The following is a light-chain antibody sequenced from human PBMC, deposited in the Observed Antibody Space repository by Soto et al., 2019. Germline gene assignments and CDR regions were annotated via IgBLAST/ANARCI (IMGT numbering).Light chain of an antibody. J-gene: IGKJ1*01. CDR1: QSVSSTY. V-gene: IGKV3-20*01. Sequence: DIVLTQSPGTLSLSPGERATLSCRASQSVSSTYLAWYQQKPGQAPRLLIFVASSRDTGIPDRFSGSGSGTDFTLSISSLEPEDFAVYYCHQFYNSPSMFGQGTKVEIK. CDR3: HQFYNSPSM. CDR2: VAS.